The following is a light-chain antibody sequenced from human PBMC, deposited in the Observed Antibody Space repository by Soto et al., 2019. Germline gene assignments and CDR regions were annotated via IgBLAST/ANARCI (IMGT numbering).Light chain of an antibody. CDR2: DDS. Sequence: SYELTQQPSVSVVPGQTARMTCGGSNIGRKSVHWYQQKPGQAPLLVVYDDSDRPSGIPERFSGSKSGTSASLAISGLRSEDEADYYCATWEDNLTARVFGGGTQLTVL. CDR1: NIGRKS. V-gene: IGLV3-21*02. J-gene: IGLJ3*02. CDR3: ATWEDNLTARV.